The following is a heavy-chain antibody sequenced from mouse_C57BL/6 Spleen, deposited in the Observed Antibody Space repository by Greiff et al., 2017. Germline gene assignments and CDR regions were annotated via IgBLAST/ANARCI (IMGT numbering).Heavy chain of an antibody. Sequence: VQLKQSGPELVKPGASVKIPCKASGYTFTDYNMDWVKQSHGKSLEWIGDINPNNGGTIYNQKFKGKATLTVDKSSSTAYMELRSLTSEDTAVYYCARGEDYYGSLGNAMDYWGQGTSVTVSS. D-gene: IGHD1-1*01. J-gene: IGHJ4*01. CDR1: GYTFTDYN. V-gene: IGHV1-18*01. CDR2: INPNNGGT. CDR3: ARGEDYYGSLGNAMDY.